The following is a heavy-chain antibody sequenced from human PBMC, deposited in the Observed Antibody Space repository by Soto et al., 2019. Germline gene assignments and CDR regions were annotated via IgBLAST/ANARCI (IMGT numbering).Heavy chain of an antibody. Sequence: PSETLSITCTVSGGSISSSSYYWGWIRQPPGKGLEWIGSIYYSGSTYYNPSLKSRVTISVDTSMSQFSLKLSSVTAADTAVYYCARRSIVGATTNYDYWGQGTLVTVSS. V-gene: IGHV4-39*01. CDR1: GGSISSSSYY. J-gene: IGHJ4*02. CDR2: IYYSGST. D-gene: IGHD1-26*01. CDR3: ARRSIVGATTNYDY.